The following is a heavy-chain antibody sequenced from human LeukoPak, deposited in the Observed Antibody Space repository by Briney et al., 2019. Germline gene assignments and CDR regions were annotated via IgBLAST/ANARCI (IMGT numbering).Heavy chain of an antibody. V-gene: IGHV1-46*03. D-gene: IGHD3-22*01. Sequence: GASVKVSFKSSGGTFSSYANSWVRQPPGQGLEWMGIINPNRGSTSYAHKFQDRGTMTRDMSTSTVYMELSSLRSEDTAVYYCATGGDVRVYDSSAYYRHYWGQGTLVTVSS. CDR2: INPNRGST. CDR3: ATGGDVRVYDSSAYYRHY. CDR1: GGTFSSYA. J-gene: IGHJ4*02.